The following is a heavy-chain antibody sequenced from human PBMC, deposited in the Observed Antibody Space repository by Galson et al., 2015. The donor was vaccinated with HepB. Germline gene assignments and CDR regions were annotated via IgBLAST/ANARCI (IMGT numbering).Heavy chain of an antibody. CDR1: GYTFTSYY. Sequence: SVKVSCKASGYTFTSYYMHWVRQAPGQGLEWMGIINPSGGSTSYAQKFQGRVTMTRDTSTSTVYMELSSLRSEDTAVYYCARDGSGVPAATDFDYWGQGTLVTVSS. V-gene: IGHV1-46*01. J-gene: IGHJ4*02. CDR2: INPSGGST. D-gene: IGHD2-2*01. CDR3: ARDGSGVPAATDFDY.